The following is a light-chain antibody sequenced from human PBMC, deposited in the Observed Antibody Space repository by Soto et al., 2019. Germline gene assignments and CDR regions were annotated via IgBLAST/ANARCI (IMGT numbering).Light chain of an antibody. CDR2: YDD. V-gene: IGLV1-36*01. Sequence: QSVLTQPPSVSEAPRQRVTISCSGSSSNIGNNAVNWYQQLPGKAPKLLIYYDDLLPSGVSDRFSGSKSGTSASLAISGLQSEDEADYYCAAWDVSLNGQVFGGGTKVTVL. CDR3: AAWDVSLNGQV. J-gene: IGLJ2*01. CDR1: SSNIGNNA.